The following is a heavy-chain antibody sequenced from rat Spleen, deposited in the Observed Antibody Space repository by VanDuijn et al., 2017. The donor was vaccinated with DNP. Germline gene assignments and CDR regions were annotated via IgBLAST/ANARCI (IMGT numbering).Heavy chain of an antibody. CDR3: VTRGVGARYYWYFDF. CDR2: ISHSDGIT. J-gene: IGHJ1*01. D-gene: IGHD5-1*01. Sequence: EVQLVESGGGLVQPGRSLKLSCAASGFSFRNYYMAWVRQSPKKGLEWVAIISHSDGITYYPDSVKGRFTISRDNSQSSLYLQMNSLKSEDTATYYCVTRGVGARYYWYFDFWGPGTMVTVSS. CDR1: GFSFRNYY. V-gene: IGHV5-25*01.